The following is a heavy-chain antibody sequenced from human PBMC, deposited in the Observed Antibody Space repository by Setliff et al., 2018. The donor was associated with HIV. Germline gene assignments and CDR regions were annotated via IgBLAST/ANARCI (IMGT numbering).Heavy chain of an antibody. CDR2: IEQDGSEK. Sequence: GGSLRLSCAASGFTFSGFWMSWVRQAPGKGLEWVANIEQDGSEKYYVDSVKGRFSISRDNANNSLYLHMNSLRVEDTAVYYCAKAGAVIIDQRLDSWGQGTLVTVSS. CDR3: AKAGAVIIDQRLDS. J-gene: IGHJ4*02. CDR1: GFTFSGFW. D-gene: IGHD1-26*01. V-gene: IGHV3-7*03.